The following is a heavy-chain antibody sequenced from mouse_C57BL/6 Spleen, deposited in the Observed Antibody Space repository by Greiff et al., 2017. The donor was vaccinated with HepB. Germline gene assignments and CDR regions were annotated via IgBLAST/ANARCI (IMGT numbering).Heavy chain of an antibody. Sequence: VKLVESGAELVKPGASVKMSCKASGYTFTSYWITWVKQRPGQGLEWIGDIYPGSGSTNYNEKFKSKATLTVDTSSSTAYMQLSSLTSEDSAVYYCAREDGYFDYWGQGTTLTVSS. CDR2: IYPGSGST. CDR3: AREDGYFDY. V-gene: IGHV1-55*01. CDR1: GYTFTSYW. J-gene: IGHJ2*01.